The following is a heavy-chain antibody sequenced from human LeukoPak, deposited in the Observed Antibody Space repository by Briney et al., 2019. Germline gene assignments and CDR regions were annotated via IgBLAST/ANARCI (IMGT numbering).Heavy chain of an antibody. CDR1: GDFITAYY. J-gene: IGHJ3*02. Sequence: KPSETLSLTCTVSGDFITAYYWSWIRQPPRQGLERIGYVYYAGSTEYNPSLRSRVTILLEMSKHQFSLNLTSVAAADTAVYYCAKANGYGLIDIWGQGTMVTVSS. D-gene: IGHD3-22*01. V-gene: IGHV4-59*01. CDR2: VYYAGST. CDR3: AKANGYGLIDI.